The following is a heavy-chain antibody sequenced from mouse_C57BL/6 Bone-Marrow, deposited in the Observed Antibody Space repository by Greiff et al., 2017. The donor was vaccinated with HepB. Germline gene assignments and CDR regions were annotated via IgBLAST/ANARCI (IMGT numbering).Heavy chain of an antibody. D-gene: IGHD4-1*01. V-gene: IGHV14-4*01. CDR3: TTEEVTGTTFDY. J-gene: IGHJ2*01. CDR1: GFNIKDDY. Sequence: VQLQQSGAELVRPGASVKLSCTASGFNIKDDYMHWVKQRPEQGLEWIGWIDPENGDTEYASKFQGMATITADTSSNTAYLQLSSLTSEDTAVYYCTTEEVTGTTFDYWGQGTTLTVSS. CDR2: IDPENGDT.